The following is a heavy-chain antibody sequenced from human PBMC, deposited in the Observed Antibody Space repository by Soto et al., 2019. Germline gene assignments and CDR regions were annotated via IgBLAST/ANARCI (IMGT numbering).Heavy chain of an antibody. Sequence: GGSLILSCEASVFTFSSYWMTWVRQAQGKGLEWVANIKQDGSEIYYVCSLKVRFSISTDDSNNSLYLQMIFLSSVVSAVYYCVRDFLFAFDRWGQGTXVTVS. CDR3: VRDFLFAFDR. CDR2: IKQDGSEI. V-gene: IGHV3-7*01. J-gene: IGHJ3*02. D-gene: IGHD3-3*01. CDR1: VFTFSSYW.